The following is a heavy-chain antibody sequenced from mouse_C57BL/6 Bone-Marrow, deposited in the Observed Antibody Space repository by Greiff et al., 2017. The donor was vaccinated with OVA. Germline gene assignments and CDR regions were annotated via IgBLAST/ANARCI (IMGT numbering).Heavy chain of an antibody. Sequence: QVQLQQSGPELVRPGASVKISCKAPGYTFTSHWMQWVRQRPGQGLEWIGEIFPGGGRTYYNAQFKGKATLTVDTSSSTAYMQLSSLTTEDAAVYFCARTYDYDETGLDYWGQGTTLTVSS. CDR1: GYTFTSHW. CDR2: IFPGGGRT. CDR3: ARTYDYDETGLDY. V-gene: IGHV1-56*01. J-gene: IGHJ2*01. D-gene: IGHD2-4*01.